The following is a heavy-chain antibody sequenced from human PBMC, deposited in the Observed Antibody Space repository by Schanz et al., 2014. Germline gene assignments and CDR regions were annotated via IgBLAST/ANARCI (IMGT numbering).Heavy chain of an antibody. J-gene: IGHJ4*02. CDR3: AKDAENTAMITDYFDY. CDR1: GFTFSSYA. D-gene: IGHD5-18*01. Sequence: QVQLVESGGGVVQPGRSLRLSCAASGFTFSSYALHWVRQAPGKGLEWVAFVPFDGSQKFYADSVKGRFTISRDNSKNTVYLQMNSLRAEDTAVYYCAKDAENTAMITDYFDYWGQGTLVTVSS. CDR2: VPFDGSQK. V-gene: IGHV3-30*04.